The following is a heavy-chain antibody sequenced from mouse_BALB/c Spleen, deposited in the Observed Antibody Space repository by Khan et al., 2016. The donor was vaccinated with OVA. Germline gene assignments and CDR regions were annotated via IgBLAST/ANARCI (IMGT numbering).Heavy chain of an antibody. J-gene: IGHJ4*01. CDR1: GFSLTSYG. D-gene: IGHD2-4*01. CDR2: IWRGGST. Sequence: QVQLKQSGPGLVQPSQSLSITCTVSGFSLTSYGVHWVRQSPGKGLEWLGVIWRGGSTDYNAAFMSRLSITKDNSKSQVFFKMNSLQADDTAIYYRANKITTGDYDAMDYWGQGTPVTVS. CDR3: ANKITTGDYDAMDY. V-gene: IGHV2-5*01.